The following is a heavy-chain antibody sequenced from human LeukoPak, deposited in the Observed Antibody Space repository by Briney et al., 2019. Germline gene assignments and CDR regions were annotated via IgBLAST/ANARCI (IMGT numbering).Heavy chain of an antibody. V-gene: IGHV1-2*02. J-gene: IGHJ4*02. Sequence: GASVKVSCKASGYAFTGYYMHWVRQAPGQGLEWMGWINPNSGGTNYAQKFQGRVTMTRDTSISTAYMELSRLRSDDTAVYYCAREKYYGSGSWDFDYWGRGTLVTVSS. CDR3: AREKYYGSGSWDFDY. CDR1: GYAFTGYY. D-gene: IGHD3-10*01. CDR2: INPNSGGT.